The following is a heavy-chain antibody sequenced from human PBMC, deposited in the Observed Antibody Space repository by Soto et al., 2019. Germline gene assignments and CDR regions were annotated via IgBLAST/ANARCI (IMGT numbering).Heavy chain of an antibody. V-gene: IGHV1-18*01. Sequence: QVRVVQSAAEVKKPGASVKVSCKASGYTFIRYGITWVRQAPGQGLGWMGWISAYNDYTNYAQKLQGRVTMTTDTSTSTVYMELRGLRSDDTAVYYCARGGYYDKVWGKMNYYGLDVWGQGTTVTVSS. CDR3: ARGGYYDKVWGKMNYYGLDV. CDR2: ISAYNDYT. CDR1: GYTFIRYG. J-gene: IGHJ6*02. D-gene: IGHD3-16*01.